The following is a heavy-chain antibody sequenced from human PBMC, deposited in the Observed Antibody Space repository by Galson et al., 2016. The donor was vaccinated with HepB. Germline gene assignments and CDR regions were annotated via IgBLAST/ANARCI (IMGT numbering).Heavy chain of an antibody. CDR3: AGGSGYIFDY. CDR2: IYSSGDT. CDR1: GGSISSYY. D-gene: IGHD3-3*01. J-gene: IGHJ4*02. V-gene: IGHV4-59*01. Sequence: SETLSLTCTVSGGSISSYYWSWIRQPPGKGLEWIGYIYSSGDTNYNPSLERRVTLSVDTSNNQFSLRLSSVTAADTAVYYCAGGSGYIFDYWGQGTRVTVSS.